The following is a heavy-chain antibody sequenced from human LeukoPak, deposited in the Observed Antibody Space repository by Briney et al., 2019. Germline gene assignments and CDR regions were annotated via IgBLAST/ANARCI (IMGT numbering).Heavy chain of an antibody. D-gene: IGHD5-18*01. CDR2: IIPILGIA. J-gene: IGHJ4*02. CDR3: ARGTADTARLDY. Sequence: SVKVSCQASGGTFSSYAISWVRQPPGQGLEWMGRIIPILGIANYAQKFQGRVTITADKSTSTAYMELSSLRSEDTAVYYCARGTADTARLDYWGQGTLVTVSS. CDR1: GGTFSSYA. V-gene: IGHV1-69*04.